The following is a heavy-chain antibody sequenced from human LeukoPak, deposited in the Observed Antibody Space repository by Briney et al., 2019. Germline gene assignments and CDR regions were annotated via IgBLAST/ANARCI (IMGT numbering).Heavy chain of an antibody. D-gene: IGHD7-27*01. J-gene: IGHJ4*02. V-gene: IGHV3-23*01. CDR2: IYPSSDEI. Sequence: GGSLRLSCAASAFSFGSYAMIWVRQAPGKGREWVSVIYPSSDEIRYAESVKGRFTVSRDNSKNTLSLQMNSLRAEDTAIYYCAKYSQTGGPFDYWGQGTLVAVSS. CDR3: AKYSQTGGPFDY. CDR1: AFSFGSYA.